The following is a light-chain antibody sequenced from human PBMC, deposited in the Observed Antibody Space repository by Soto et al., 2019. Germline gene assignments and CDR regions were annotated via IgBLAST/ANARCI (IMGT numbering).Light chain of an antibody. CDR3: QQYNNWPRT. V-gene: IGKV3-15*01. Sequence: EFVLTQSPGTLSLSPGERATLSCRASQTVRNNYLAWYQQKPGQGPRLLIFGASTRAIGIPARFSGSGSGTDFTLTISSLQSEDFAVYYCQQYNNWPRTFGQGTKVDSK. J-gene: IGKJ1*01. CDR1: QTVRNN. CDR2: GAS.